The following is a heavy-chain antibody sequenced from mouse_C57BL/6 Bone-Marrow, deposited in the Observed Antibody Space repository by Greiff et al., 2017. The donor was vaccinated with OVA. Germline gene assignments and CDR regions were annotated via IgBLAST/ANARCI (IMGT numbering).Heavy chain of an antibody. J-gene: IGHJ3*01. V-gene: IGHV1-81*01. CDR1: GYTFTSYG. Sequence: QVQLQQSGAELARPGASVKLSCKASGYTFTSYGISWVKQRTGQGLEWIGEIYPRSGNTYYNEKFKGKATLTADKSSSTAYMELRSLTSEDSAVYFCASPHYYGSSPWFAYWGQGTLVTVSP. D-gene: IGHD1-1*01. CDR2: IYPRSGNT. CDR3: ASPHYYGSSPWFAY.